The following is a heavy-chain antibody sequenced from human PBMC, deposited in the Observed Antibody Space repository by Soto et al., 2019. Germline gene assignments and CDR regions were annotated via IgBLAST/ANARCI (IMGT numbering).Heavy chain of an antibody. J-gene: IGHJ6*02. CDR1: GFTFSSYE. CDR3: ARDHKGGYYYYGMDV. CDR2: ISSSGSTI. V-gene: IGHV3-48*03. Sequence: GGSLRLSCAASGFTFSSYEMSWVRQAPGKGLEWVSYISSSGSTIYYADSVKGRFTISRDNAKNSLYPQMNSLRAEDTAVYYCARDHKGGYYYYGMDVWGQGTTVTVSS.